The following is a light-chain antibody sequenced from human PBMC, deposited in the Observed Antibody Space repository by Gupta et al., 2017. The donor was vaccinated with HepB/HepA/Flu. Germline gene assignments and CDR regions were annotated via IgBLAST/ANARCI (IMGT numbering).Light chain of an antibody. V-gene: IGLV2-14*01. J-gene: IGLJ3*02. CDR3: SSYTSSSTPRV. Sequence: SSLPQPASVSGSPGQSITISCTGTSSDVGGYNYVSWYQQHPGKAPKLMIYEVSNRPSGVSNRFSGSKSGNTASLTISGLQAEDEADYYCSSYTSSSTPRVFGGGTKLTVL. CDR2: EVS. CDR1: SSDVGGYNY.